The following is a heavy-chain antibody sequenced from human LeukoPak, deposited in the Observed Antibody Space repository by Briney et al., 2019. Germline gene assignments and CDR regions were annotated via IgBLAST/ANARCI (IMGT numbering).Heavy chain of an antibody. CDR3: AKDSHYGDFPGWFDP. V-gene: IGHV3-23*01. CDR2: ISGSGGST. J-gene: IGHJ5*02. CDR1: GFTFSSYA. D-gene: IGHD4-17*01. Sequence: GGSLRLSCAASGFTFSSYAMSWVRQAPGKGLEWVSAISGSGGSTYYADSVKGRFTISRDNSKNTLYLQMNCLRAEDTAVYYCAKDSHYGDFPGWFDPWGQGTLVTVSS.